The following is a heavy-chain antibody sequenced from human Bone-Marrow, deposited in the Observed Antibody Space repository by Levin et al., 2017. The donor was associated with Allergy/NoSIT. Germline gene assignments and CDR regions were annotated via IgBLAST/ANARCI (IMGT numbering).Heavy chain of an antibody. V-gene: IGHV3-23*01. D-gene: IGHD3-10*01. CDR1: GFTFSSYV. J-gene: IGHJ2*01. Sequence: GESLKISCAASGFTFSSYVMSWVRQAPGKGLEWVSGISNGGGSTFYADSVKGRFTISRDNSKNTLYLQVNSLRAEDTAIYYCAKVADRGGNMGGWWDFDLWGRGTLVTVSS. CDR3: AKVADRGGNMGGWWDFDL. CDR2: ISNGGGST.